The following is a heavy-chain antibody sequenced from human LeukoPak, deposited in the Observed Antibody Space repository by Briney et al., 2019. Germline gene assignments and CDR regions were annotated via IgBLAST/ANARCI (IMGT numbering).Heavy chain of an antibody. J-gene: IGHJ4*02. D-gene: IGHD3-10*01. CDR3: ARDVEIEWPYYGSGSSTDY. Sequence: ASVKVSCKASGYTFTGYYMHWVRQAPGQGLEWMGWINPNSGGTNYAQKFQGRVTMTRDTSISTAYMELSRLRSDDTAVYYCARDVEIEWPYYGSGSSTDYWGQGTLVTVSS. V-gene: IGHV1-2*02. CDR1: GYTFTGYY. CDR2: INPNSGGT.